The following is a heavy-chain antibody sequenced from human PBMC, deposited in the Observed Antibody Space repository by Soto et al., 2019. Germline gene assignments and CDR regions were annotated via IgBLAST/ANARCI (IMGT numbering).Heavy chain of an antibody. CDR2: IIPIFGTA. CDR1: GGTFSSYA. J-gene: IGHJ6*02. Sequence: GPPVKVSCKASGGTFSSYAISWVRQAPGQGLEWMGGIIPIFGTANYAQKFQGRVTITADKSTSTAYMELSSLRSEDTAVYYCAADRGEVAATGHYYYYGMDVWGQGTTVTVSS. CDR3: AADRGEVAATGHYYYYGMDV. D-gene: IGHD2-15*01. V-gene: IGHV1-69*06.